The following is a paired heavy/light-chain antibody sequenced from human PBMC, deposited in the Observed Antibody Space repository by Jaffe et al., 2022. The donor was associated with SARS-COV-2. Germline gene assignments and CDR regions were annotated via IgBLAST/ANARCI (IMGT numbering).Light chain of an antibody. J-gene: IGKJ1*01. Sequence: DIVMTQSPDSLALSLGERATINCKSSQSVSHSSNNKNDLAWYQQRPGQPPKLLIYWASTRESGVPDRFSGSGSGTDFTLTISGLQAEDVAVYYCQQYYSSWTFGQGTKVEIK. V-gene: IGKV4-1*01. CDR3: QQYYSSWT. CDR2: WAS. CDR1: QSVSHSSNNKND.
Heavy chain of an antibody. CDR2: ISENGANT. Sequence: EVQLVESGGGLVHPGESLRLSCAASGFTFSNYAMSWVRQARGKGLEWVSAISENGANTYYADSVTGRFTISRDNSKNTLYLQMNSLRAEDTAVYYCAKEGFRNWADYWGQGILVTVSS. CDR3: AKEGFRNWADY. V-gene: IGHV3-23*04. J-gene: IGHJ4*02. CDR1: GFTFSNYA. D-gene: IGHD7-27*01.